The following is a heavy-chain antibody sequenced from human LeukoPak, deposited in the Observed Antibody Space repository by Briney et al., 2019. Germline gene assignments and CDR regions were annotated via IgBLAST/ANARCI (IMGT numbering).Heavy chain of an antibody. CDR2: IYSGGTT. Sequence: GGSLRLSCVASGFTLTDNYVSWVRRAPGKGLEWVSVIYSGGTTYYADSVKGRCSISKDIAKNTVYLQMNSLRGEDSAVYYCARVPSQYYYDSSGYYLDYWGQGTLVTVSS. V-gene: IGHV3-66*02. CDR3: ARVPSQYYYDSSGYYLDY. CDR1: GFTLTDNY. D-gene: IGHD3-22*01. J-gene: IGHJ4*02.